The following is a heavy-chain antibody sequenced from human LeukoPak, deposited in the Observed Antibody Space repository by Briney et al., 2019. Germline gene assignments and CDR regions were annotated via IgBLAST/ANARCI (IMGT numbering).Heavy chain of an antibody. Sequence: PGGSLRLSCAASGFTFSSYAMHWVRQAPGKGLEWVAVISYDGSNKYYADSVKGRFTISRDNSKNTLYLQMNSLRAEDTAVYYCARASHSRQWLDYWGQGTLVTVSS. J-gene: IGHJ4*02. CDR2: ISYDGSNK. V-gene: IGHV3-30-3*01. CDR1: GFTFSSYA. D-gene: IGHD6-19*01. CDR3: ARASHSRQWLDY.